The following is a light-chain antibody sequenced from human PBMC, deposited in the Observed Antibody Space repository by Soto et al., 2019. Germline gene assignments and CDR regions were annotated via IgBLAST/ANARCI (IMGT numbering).Light chain of an antibody. CDR3: QQYYSTPQT. Sequence: DIVMTQSPDSLAVSLGERATINCKSSQSILYSANNKNYLAWYQQKTGQPPKLLIYWVSTRESGVPDRFSGSGSGTDFTLTISSLQAEDVAVYYCQQYYSTPQTFGGGTKVEIK. J-gene: IGKJ4*01. CDR1: QSILYSANNKNY. CDR2: WVS. V-gene: IGKV4-1*01.